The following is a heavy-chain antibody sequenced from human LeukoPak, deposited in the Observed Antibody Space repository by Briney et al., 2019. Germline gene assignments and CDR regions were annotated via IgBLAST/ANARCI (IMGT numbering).Heavy chain of an antibody. J-gene: IGHJ4*02. CDR1: GYTFTGYY. CDR3: ARALTLGVVAAAVYFDY. Sequence: EASVKVSCKASGYTFTGYYMHWVRQAPGQGLEWMGWINPNSGGTNYAQKFQGRVTMTRDTSISTAYMELSRLRSDDTAVYYCARALTLGVVAAAVYFDYWGQGTLVTVSS. V-gene: IGHV1-2*02. CDR2: INPNSGGT. D-gene: IGHD2-15*01.